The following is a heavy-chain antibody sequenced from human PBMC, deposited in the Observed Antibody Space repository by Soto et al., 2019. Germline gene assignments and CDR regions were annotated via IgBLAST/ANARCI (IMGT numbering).Heavy chain of an antibody. D-gene: IGHD6-19*01. V-gene: IGHV4-61*08. Sequence: SETLSLTCGVSGDSISSGGSSLNWIRQPPGKGLEWIGYIYYSVSTNYNPSLKSRVTISVDTSKNQFSLKLSSVTAADTAVYYCATDHSSGWYGYWGQGTLVTVSS. CDR2: IYYSVST. CDR3: ATDHSSGWYGY. CDR1: GDSISSGGSS. J-gene: IGHJ4*02.